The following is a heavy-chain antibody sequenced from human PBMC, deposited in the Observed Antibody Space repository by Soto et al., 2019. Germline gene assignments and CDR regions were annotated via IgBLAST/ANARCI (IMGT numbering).Heavy chain of an antibody. CDR3: ARTPYDSSGFTLDY. CDR2: IYYSGST. CDR1: GRSISSYY. D-gene: IGHD3-22*01. J-gene: IGHJ4*02. Sequence: SETLSLTCTVSGRSISSYYWSWIRQPPGKGLEWIGYIYYSGSTNYNPSLKSRVTISVDTSKNQFSLKLSSVTAADTAVYYCARTPYDSSGFTLDYWGQGTLVTVS. V-gene: IGHV4-59*08.